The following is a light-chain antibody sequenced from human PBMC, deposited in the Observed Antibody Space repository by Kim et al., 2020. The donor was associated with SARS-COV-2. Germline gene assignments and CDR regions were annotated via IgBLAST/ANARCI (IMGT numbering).Light chain of an antibody. CDR2: ATS. V-gene: IGKV3-20*01. CDR3: QQYGSSPRT. CDR1: QSVSSSY. Sequence: SLGESATLSCRTSQSVSSSYFAWYQQKPGQASRLLIYATSTRATGIPDRFSGSGSGTDFTLTISRLEPEDFAVYYCQQYGSSPRTFGHGTKVDIK. J-gene: IGKJ1*01.